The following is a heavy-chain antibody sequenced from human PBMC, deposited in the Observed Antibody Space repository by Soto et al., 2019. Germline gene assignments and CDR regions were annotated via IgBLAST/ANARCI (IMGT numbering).Heavy chain of an antibody. CDR1: GGTLSSYT. V-gene: IGHV1-69*08. J-gene: IGHJ4*02. D-gene: IGHD2-15*01. CDR3: ARDKGYCSDTSCPDFDY. CDR2: GIPNLGVT. Sequence: QVQLVQSGAEVKKPGSSVKVSCKASGGTLSSYTFSWVRQAPGQGLEWMGRGIPNLGVTNYAKKFQGRFTIEVDTSTSTAYMELNSLRYEATAVYYCARDKGYCSDTSCPDFDYWGQGTLVTVSS.